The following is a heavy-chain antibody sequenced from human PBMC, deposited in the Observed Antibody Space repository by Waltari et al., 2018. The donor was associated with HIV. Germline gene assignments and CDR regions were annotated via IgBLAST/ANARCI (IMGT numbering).Heavy chain of an antibody. V-gene: IGHV1-18*01. Sequence: QVQLVQSGAEVKKPGASVKVSCKASGYIFTSYGISWVRQAPGQGLEWMGWISAYNGNTNYAQKLQGRVTMTTDTSTSTAYMELRSLRSDDTAVYYCARDLLIAAAGPPPRGMDVWGQGTTVTVSS. CDR3: ARDLLIAAAGPPPRGMDV. D-gene: IGHD6-13*01. J-gene: IGHJ6*02. CDR1: GYIFTSYG. CDR2: ISAYNGNT.